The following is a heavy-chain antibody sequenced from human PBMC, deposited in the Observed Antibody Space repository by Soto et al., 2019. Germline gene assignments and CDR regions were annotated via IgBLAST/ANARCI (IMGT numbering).Heavy chain of an antibody. Sequence: SETLSLTCTVAGGSIRSYYWSWIRQPPGKGLEWIGYIYYSGSTNYNPSLKSRVTISVDTSKNQFSLKLSSVTAADTAVYYCARNYGHAFDIWGQGTMVTVSS. CDR2: IYYSGST. D-gene: IGHD1-7*01. CDR3: ARNYGHAFDI. CDR1: GGSIRSYY. V-gene: IGHV4-59*01. J-gene: IGHJ3*02.